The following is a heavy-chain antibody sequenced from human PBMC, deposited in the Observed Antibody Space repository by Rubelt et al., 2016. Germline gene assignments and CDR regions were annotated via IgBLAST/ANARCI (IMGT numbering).Heavy chain of an antibody. D-gene: IGHD3-3*01. J-gene: IGHJ4*02. Sequence: LLESGGGLVQPGGSLRLSCAASGFTFSSYAMSWVRQAPGKGLEWVSAISGSGASTYYADSVKGRFTISRDKSKNTLYLQMNSLRAEDTAVYYCAKDLYPLRSHLTFDYWGQGTLVTVSS. CDR1: GFTFSSYA. CDR2: ISGSGAST. V-gene: IGHV3-23*01. CDR3: AKDLYPLRSHLTFDY.